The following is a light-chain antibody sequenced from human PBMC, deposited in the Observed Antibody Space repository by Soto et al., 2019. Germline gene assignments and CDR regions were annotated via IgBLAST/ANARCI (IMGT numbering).Light chain of an antibody. CDR2: SNN. Sequence: QSVLTQPPSASGTPGQRVTISCSGSSSNIGINTVNWYQQLPGTAPKLLIYSNNPRPSGVTDRFSGSKSGTSASLAISGLQSEDEADYYCGTWDTSLSAGVFGSGTKVTVL. CDR3: GTWDTSLSAGV. V-gene: IGLV1-44*01. J-gene: IGLJ1*01. CDR1: SSNIGINT.